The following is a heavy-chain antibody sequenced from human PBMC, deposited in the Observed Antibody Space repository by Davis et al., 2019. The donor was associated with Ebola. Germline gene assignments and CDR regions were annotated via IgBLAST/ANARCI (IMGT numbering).Heavy chain of an antibody. CDR2: INHSGST. Sequence: MPSETLSLTCAVYGGSFSGYYWSWIRQPPGKGLEWIGEINHSGSTNYNPSLKSRVTISVDTSKNQFSLKLSSVTAADTAVYYCARGSEYSGYLRWGYYFDYWGQGTLGTVSS. D-gene: IGHD5-12*01. J-gene: IGHJ4*02. CDR3: ARGSEYSGYLRWGYYFDY. CDR1: GGSFSGYY. V-gene: IGHV4-34*01.